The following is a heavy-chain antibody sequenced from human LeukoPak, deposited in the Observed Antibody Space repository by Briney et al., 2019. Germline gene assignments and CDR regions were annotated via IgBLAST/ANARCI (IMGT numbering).Heavy chain of an antibody. D-gene: IGHD3-9*01. Sequence: SETLSLTCTVSGGSISSYYWSWIRQPPGKGLEWIGYIYYSGSTNYNPSLKSRVTISVDTSKNQFSLKLRSVTAADTAVYYCARGEAYDILTGYNSYYFDYWGQGTLVTVSS. V-gene: IGHV4-59*01. J-gene: IGHJ4*02. CDR3: ARGEAYDILTGYNSYYFDY. CDR1: GGSISSYY. CDR2: IYYSGST.